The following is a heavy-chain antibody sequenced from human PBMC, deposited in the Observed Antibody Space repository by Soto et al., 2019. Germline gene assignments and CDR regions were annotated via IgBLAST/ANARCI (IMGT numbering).Heavy chain of an antibody. D-gene: IGHD3-16*01. CDR2: IYWDDDK. V-gene: IGHV2-5*02. Sequence: QITLKESGPTLVKPTQTLTLTCTFSGFSLSTSGVGVGWIRQPPGKALEWLALIYWDDDKRYSPSLKSRLTNAKDTSKNPVVLTLTNMDPVDTATYYCAHSLYDYVWGTNWFDTWGQGTLVTVSS. J-gene: IGHJ5*02. CDR3: AHSLYDYVWGTNWFDT. CDR1: GFSLSTSGVG.